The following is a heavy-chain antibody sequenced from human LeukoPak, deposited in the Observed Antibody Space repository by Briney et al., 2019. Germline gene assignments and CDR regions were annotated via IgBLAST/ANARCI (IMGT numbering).Heavy chain of an antibody. Sequence: KGGESLKISCKGSGYSFTSYWIGWVRQMPGKGLEWMGIIYPGDSDTRYSPSFQGQVTISADKSISTAYLQWSSLKASDTAMYYCASTARAIGGELRDNWFDPWGQGTLVTVSS. D-gene: IGHD1-26*01. CDR1: GYSFTSYW. CDR3: ASTARAIGGELRDNWFDP. J-gene: IGHJ5*02. CDR2: IYPGDSDT. V-gene: IGHV5-51*01.